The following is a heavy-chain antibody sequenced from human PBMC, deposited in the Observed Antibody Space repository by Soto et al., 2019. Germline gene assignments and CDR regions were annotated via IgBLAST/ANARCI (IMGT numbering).Heavy chain of an antibody. CDR2: IIPIFGTA. J-gene: IGHJ3*02. V-gene: IGHV1-69*01. D-gene: IGHD3-10*01. CDR3: AREGGHDYASGSKCYNSHACDI. Sequence: QVQLVQSGAEVKKPGSSVKVSCKASGGTFSSYAISWVRQAPGQGLEWMGGIIPIFGTANYAQKFQGRVTITADESTSTAYMELSGLRSEDTPVYYCAREGGHDYASGSKCYNSHACDIWGQGTMVTVSS. CDR1: GGTFSSYA.